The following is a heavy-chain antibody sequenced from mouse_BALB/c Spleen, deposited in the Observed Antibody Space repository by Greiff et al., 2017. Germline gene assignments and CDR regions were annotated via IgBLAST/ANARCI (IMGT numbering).Heavy chain of an antibody. CDR3: ARDGTTATWGFAY. J-gene: IGHJ3*01. CDR2: IWAGGST. D-gene: IGHD1-2*01. Sequence: VKLVESGPGLVAPSQSLSITCTVSGFSLTSYGVHWVRQPPGKGLEWLGVIWAGGSTNYNSALMSRLSISKDNSKSQVFLKMNSLQTDDTAMYYCARDGTTATWGFAYWGQGTLVTVSA. CDR1: GFSLTSYG. V-gene: IGHV2-9*02.